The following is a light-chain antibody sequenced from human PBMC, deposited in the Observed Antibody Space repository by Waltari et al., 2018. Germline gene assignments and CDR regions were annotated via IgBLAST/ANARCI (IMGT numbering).Light chain of an antibody. Sequence: QSALTQPASVSGSPGQAITISCTGTSSDVGSYNLFPWYQQDPGKAPKLMIYEVNKRPSGVSHRFSGSKSGNTASLTISGLQAEDEADYYCCSYAGGSTPWVFGGGTKLTVL. CDR3: CSYAGGSTPWV. CDR1: SSDVGSYNL. CDR2: EVN. V-gene: IGLV2-23*02. J-gene: IGLJ3*02.